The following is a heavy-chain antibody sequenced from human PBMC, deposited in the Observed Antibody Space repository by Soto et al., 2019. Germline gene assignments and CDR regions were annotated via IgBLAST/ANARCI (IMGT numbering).Heavy chain of an antibody. CDR3: SKEGLDYDFWSGYYTGWHYYGMDV. D-gene: IGHD3-3*01. CDR1: GFTFSSYA. Sequence: PGGSLRRSCAASGFTFSSYAMSWVRQAPGKGLEWVSAISGSGGSTYYADSVKGRFTISRDNSKNTLYLQMNSLRAEDTAVYYCSKEGLDYDFWSGYYTGWHYYGMDVWGQATTVNVSS. V-gene: IGHV3-23*01. J-gene: IGHJ6*02. CDR2: ISGSGGST.